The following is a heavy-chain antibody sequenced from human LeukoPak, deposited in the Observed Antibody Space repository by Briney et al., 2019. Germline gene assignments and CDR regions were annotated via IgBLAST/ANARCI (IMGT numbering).Heavy chain of an antibody. V-gene: IGHV4-39*07. J-gene: IGHJ2*01. Sequence: GSLRLSCAASGFTFSSYSMNWVRQPPGKGLEWIGSIYYSGSTYYNPSLKSRVTISVDTPKNQFSLKLSPVTAADTAVYYCARDRTTVVTPRYFDLWGRGTLVTVSS. CDR3: ARDRTTVVTPRYFDL. CDR2: IYYSGST. D-gene: IGHD4-23*01. CDR1: GFTFSSYS.